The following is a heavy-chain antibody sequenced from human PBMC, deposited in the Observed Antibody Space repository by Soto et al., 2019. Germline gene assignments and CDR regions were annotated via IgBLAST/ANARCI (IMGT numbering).Heavy chain of an antibody. V-gene: IGHV4-59*08. D-gene: IGHD4-17*01. Sequence: QVQLQQSGPRLVKPSETLSLTCTVSSGPDRSHNWGWIRQPPGRGLEWIGYVYYTGDTAYNPSLRSRVSISADTSTNDISLTLSSVTAADTAVYYCVRQGIDYLHGLVDVWGQGTRVSVSS. CDR1: SGPDRSHN. J-gene: IGHJ6*02. CDR2: VYYTGDT. CDR3: VRQGIDYLHGLVDV.